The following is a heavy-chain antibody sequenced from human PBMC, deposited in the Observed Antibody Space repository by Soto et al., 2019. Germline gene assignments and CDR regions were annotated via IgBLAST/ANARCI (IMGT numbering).Heavy chain of an antibody. CDR1: GGSISSGGYY. J-gene: IGHJ6*03. CDR3: ARASAMVPLYYYYYMDV. V-gene: IGHV4-31*03. CDR2: IYYSGST. Sequence: SETRSLTCTVSGGSISSGGYYWSWIRQHPGKGLEWIGYIYYSGSTYYNPSLKSRVTISVDTSKNQFSLKLSSVTAADTAVYYCARASAMVPLYYYYYMDVWGKGTTVTVSS. D-gene: IGHD5-18*01.